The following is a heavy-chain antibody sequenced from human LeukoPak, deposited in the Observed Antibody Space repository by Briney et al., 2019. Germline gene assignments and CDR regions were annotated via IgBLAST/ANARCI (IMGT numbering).Heavy chain of an antibody. CDR1: GFTFSSYA. J-gene: IGHJ4*02. V-gene: IGHV3-30-3*01. CDR2: ISYDGSNK. D-gene: IGHD6-13*01. CDR3: AKDNLYSSSWYSYFDY. Sequence: PGGSLRLSCAASGFTFSSYAMHWVRQAPGKGLEWVAVISYDGSNKYYADSVKGRFTISRDNSKNTLYLQMNSLRAEDTAVYYCAKDNLYSSSWYSYFDYWGQGTLVTVSS.